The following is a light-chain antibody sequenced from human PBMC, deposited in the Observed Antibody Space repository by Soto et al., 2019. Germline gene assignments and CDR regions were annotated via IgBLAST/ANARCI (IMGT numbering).Light chain of an antibody. CDR1: QSVSSTF. CDR3: QQFDSSVT. V-gene: IGKV3-20*01. J-gene: IGKJ1*01. CDR2: GAS. Sequence: EIVLTQSPGSLSLSPGERATLSCRASQSVSSTFFAWYQQRPGQAPRFLMYGASSRATGIPERFSGSGSGTDFTLTISRLEPEDFAVYYCQQFDSSVTFGQGTKVEIK.